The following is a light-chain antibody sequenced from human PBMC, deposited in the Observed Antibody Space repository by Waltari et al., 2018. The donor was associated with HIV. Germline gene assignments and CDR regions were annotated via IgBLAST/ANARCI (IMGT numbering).Light chain of an antibody. V-gene: IGLV1-44*01. Sequence: QSVLTQPPSVSGTPGQRVTISCSGASSNIGRNTVNWFQLLPGTAPKLLIYTDNQRPSGVPDRFSGSKFGTSASLAISGLQSEDEADYFCAAWDDSLNGLWVFGGGTKLTVL. J-gene: IGLJ3*02. CDR3: AAWDDSLNGLWV. CDR2: TDN. CDR1: SSNIGRNT.